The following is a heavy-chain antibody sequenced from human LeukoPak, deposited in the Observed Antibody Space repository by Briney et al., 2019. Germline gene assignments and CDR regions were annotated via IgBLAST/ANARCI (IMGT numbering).Heavy chain of an antibody. CDR1: GGSIRNYY. D-gene: IGHD6-13*01. CDR3: ARSSSWYTIDY. CDR2: MHYSGST. J-gene: IGHJ4*02. V-gene: IGHV4-59*01. Sequence: SETLSLTCTVSGGSIRNYYWSWIRQPPGKGLEWIGYMHYSGSTNYNPSLKSRVTISEDTSKNQFSLKLTSVTAADTAVYYCARSSSWYTIDYWGQGTLVTVSS.